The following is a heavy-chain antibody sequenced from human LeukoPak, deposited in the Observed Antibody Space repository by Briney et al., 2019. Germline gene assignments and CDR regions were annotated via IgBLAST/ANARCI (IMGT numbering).Heavy chain of an antibody. J-gene: IGHJ4*02. D-gene: IGHD2-2*01. V-gene: IGHV3-23*01. Sequence: GGSLRLSCAASGFTFSSYAMSWVRQAPGKGLEWVSAISGSGGSTYYADSVKGRFTISRDNSKNTLYLQMNSLRAEDTAVYYCAKDGLGYCSSTSCYPSFDYWGQGTLVTVSS. CDR2: ISGSGGST. CDR3: AKDGLGYCSSTSCYPSFDY. CDR1: GFTFSSYA.